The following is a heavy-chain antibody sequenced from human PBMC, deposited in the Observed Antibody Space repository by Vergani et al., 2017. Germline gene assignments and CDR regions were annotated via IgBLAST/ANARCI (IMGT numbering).Heavy chain of an antibody. CDR2: IHHSGDT. CDR1: DSSIMTNPY. V-gene: IGHV4-38-2*01. J-gene: IGHJ6*02. D-gene: IGHD3-10*01. Sequence: QVQLQESGPGLVKPSETLTLTFDVSDSSIMTNPYWGWFRQSPGKGREWIGCIHHSGDTYYNPSLKSRVSISIVSSSKFSLSLTPVTAADLAIYYCARHRGSGGFFHSSYFYGMDVWGHGATVTVSS. CDR3: ARHRGSGGFFHSSYFYGMDV.